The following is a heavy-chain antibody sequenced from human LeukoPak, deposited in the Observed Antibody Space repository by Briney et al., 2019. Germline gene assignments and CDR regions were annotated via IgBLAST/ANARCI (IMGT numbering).Heavy chain of an antibody. CDR1: GFTVSTNY. CDR2: IYSGGRT. D-gene: IGHD6-13*01. J-gene: IGHJ4*02. CDR3: AGGRTYSSSTLEDY. Sequence: AGGSLRLSCAASGFTVSTNYMSWVRQAPGKGLEWVSVIYSGGRTYYTDSVKGRFTISRDNSKNTLYLQMDSLRADDTAVYYCAGGRTYSSSTLEDYWGQGTLVTVSS. V-gene: IGHV3-53*01.